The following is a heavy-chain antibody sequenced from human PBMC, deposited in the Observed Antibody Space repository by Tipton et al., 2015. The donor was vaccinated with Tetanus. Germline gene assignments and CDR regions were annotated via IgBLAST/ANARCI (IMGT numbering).Heavy chain of an antibody. CDR3: ARRGCRGGTCYISPNYGMDV. D-gene: IGHD2-15*01. V-gene: IGHV3-23*01. J-gene: IGHJ6*02. Sequence: SLRLSCAASGFTFSTNAMHWVRQAPGKGLEWVSSIGTSASNTYYADSVKGRCTTSRDNSKNTVVLHVTSLRGEDTAVYYCARRGCRGGTCYISPNYGMDVWGQGTTVTVSS. CDR2: IGTSASNT. CDR1: GFTFSTNA.